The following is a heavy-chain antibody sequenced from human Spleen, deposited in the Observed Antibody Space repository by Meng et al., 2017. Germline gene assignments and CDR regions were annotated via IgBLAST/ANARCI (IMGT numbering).Heavy chain of an antibody. Sequence: GSLRLSCTVSGYSISSGYYWGWIRQPPGKGLEWIGSIYHSGSTYYNPSLKSRVTISVDTSKNQFSLKLSSVTAADTAVYYCATTRGGYSFDYWGQGTLVTVSS. CDR1: GYSISSGYY. J-gene: IGHJ4*02. CDR2: IYHSGST. D-gene: IGHD3-16*01. CDR3: ATTRGGYSFDY. V-gene: IGHV4-38-2*02.